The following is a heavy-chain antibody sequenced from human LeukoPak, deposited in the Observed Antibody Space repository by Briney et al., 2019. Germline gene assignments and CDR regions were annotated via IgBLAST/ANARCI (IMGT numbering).Heavy chain of an antibody. Sequence: PSETLSLTCAVSGGAFSNYFWTWIRQPPGKGLEWIAEIYDSGSTNSNSSLRSRVAISLDASKNQFSLRLTSVTAADTAVYYCARGQYCSTTTCYSARRYFDFWGQGTLVTVSS. CDR2: IYDSGST. CDR3: ARGQYCSTTTCYSARRYFDF. V-gene: IGHV4-34*01. J-gene: IGHJ4*02. D-gene: IGHD2-2*01. CDR1: GGAFSNYF.